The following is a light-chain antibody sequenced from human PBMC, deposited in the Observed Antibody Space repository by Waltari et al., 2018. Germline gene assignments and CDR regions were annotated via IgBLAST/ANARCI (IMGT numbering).Light chain of an antibody. V-gene: IGLV2-14*01. Sequence: QSALTQPAPVSGSPGQSLTIPCTATSSDVGGYNYVSWYQQHPGKAPKLMIYDVSNRPSGVSNRFSGSKSGNTASLTISGLQAEDEADYYCSSYTSSSTPVVFGGGTKLTVL. CDR1: SSDVGGYNY. CDR3: SSYTSSSTPVV. J-gene: IGLJ2*01. CDR2: DVS.